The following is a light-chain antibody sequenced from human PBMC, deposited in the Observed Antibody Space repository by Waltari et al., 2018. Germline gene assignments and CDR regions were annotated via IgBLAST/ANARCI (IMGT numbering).Light chain of an antibody. CDR3: QQHYSTPPT. CDR1: QSVLYSYYNKNY. V-gene: IGKV4-1*01. J-gene: IGKJ2*01. CDR2: WAS. Sequence: DIVMTQSPDSLDVSLGERATINCKSSQSVLYSYYNKNYLAWYQQKPGQPPKLLIYWASTRESGVPDRFSGSGSGTDFTLTISSLQAEDVAVYYCQQHYSTPPTFGQGTKLEIK.